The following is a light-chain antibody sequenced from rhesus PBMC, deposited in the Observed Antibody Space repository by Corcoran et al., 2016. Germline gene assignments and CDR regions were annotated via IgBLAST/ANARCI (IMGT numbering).Light chain of an antibody. CDR1: QSLSNY. CDR2: RAS. V-gene: IGKV1S9*01. CDR3: QQGYSYPYS. Sequence: DIQMTQSPSSLSASVGDRVTITCQASQSLSNYLNWYQQKPGKIPKLLIYRASSLQSGIPSRFRGSGSGTGVTLTISSVQPRNFANYCCQQGYSYPYSFGQGAKVEVK. J-gene: IGKJ2*01.